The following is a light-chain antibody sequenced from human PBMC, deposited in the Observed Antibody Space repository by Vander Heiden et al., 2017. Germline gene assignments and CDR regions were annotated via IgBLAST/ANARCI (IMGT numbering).Light chain of an antibody. Sequence: DIQMPHSPSTLSAPVGDRVTITCRASHSSSSWLAWYQQKPGKAPKLLFYKASSLESGVQSRFSGGGSGTEFTLTISSLQPDDFATYYCQQYNSYALTFGGGTKVEIK. CDR3: QQYNSYALT. J-gene: IGKJ4*01. CDR1: HSSSSW. CDR2: KAS. V-gene: IGKV1-5*03.